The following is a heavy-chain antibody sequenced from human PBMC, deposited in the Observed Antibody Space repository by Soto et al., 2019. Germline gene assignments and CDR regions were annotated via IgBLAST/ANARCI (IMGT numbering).Heavy chain of an antibody. J-gene: IGHJ4*02. CDR3: ARVRNYYDFCSGYFDY. Sequence: QVQLVESGGGLVKPGGSLRLSCAASGFTFSDDYMSWIRQAPGKGLEWVSYISSSGNTIYYADSVKGRFTISRDNAKNSLYLQMNSLRADDTAVYYCARVRNYYDFCSGYFDYWGQGTRVTVSS. D-gene: IGHD3-3*01. V-gene: IGHV3-11*01. CDR1: GFTFSDDY. CDR2: ISSSGNTI.